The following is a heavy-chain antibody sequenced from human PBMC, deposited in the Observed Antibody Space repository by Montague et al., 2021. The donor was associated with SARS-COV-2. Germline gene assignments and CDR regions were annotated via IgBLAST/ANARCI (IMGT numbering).Heavy chain of an antibody. V-gene: IGHV4-39*01. CDR2: INDSGST. Sequence: LVKPTQTLTLTCTFSGFSLSTSGMCVSWIRQPPGKGLEWIGSINDSGSTYYNPSLKSRVTMSVDTSKNQFSLKLRSVTAADTAVYYCAKHAEWMVWTGDLTELDYWGQGTLVTVSS. CDR1: GFSLSTSGMC. CDR3: AKHAEWMVWTGDLTELDY. D-gene: IGHD3-10*01. J-gene: IGHJ4*02.